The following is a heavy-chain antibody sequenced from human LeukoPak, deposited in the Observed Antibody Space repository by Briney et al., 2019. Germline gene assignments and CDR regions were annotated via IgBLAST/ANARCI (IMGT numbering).Heavy chain of an antibody. CDR1: GFTFSSYD. V-gene: IGHV3-23*01. Sequence: GGSLRLSCAASGFTFSSYDMSWVRQAPGKGLEWVSTINSYGAYTYYADSVRGRFTISRDNSKNTLYLQMNSLRAEDTAVYYCAKNSGSSGYFDEADYWGQGTLVTVSS. CDR3: AKNSGSSGYFDEADY. CDR2: INSYGAYT. D-gene: IGHD3-22*01. J-gene: IGHJ4*02.